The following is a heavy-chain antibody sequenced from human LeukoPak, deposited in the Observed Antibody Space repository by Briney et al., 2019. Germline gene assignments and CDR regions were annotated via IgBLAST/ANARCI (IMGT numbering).Heavy chain of an antibody. CDR2: ISAYNGNT. D-gene: IGHD5-24*01. Sequence: ASVKVSCKASGYTFTSYGISWVRQAPGQGLEWMGWISAYNGNTNYAQKLQGRVTMATDTSTSTACMELRSLRSDDTAVYYCAREEMATSNWAFDIWGQGTMVTVSS. J-gene: IGHJ3*02. CDR1: GYTFTSYG. V-gene: IGHV1-18*01. CDR3: AREEMATSNWAFDI.